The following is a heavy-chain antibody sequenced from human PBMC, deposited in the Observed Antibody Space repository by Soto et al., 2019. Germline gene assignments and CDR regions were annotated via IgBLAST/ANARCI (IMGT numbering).Heavy chain of an antibody. CDR1: GGSFSGYY. V-gene: IGHV4-34*01. D-gene: IGHD3-3*01. CDR2: INHSGST. Sequence: SETLSLTCAVYGGSFSGYYWSWIRQPPGKGLEWIGEINHSGSTNYNPSLKSRVTISVDMSKNQFSLKLSSVTAADTAVYYCASVRRFTYYYYYYGMDVWGQGTTVTVSS. CDR3: ASVRRFTYYYYYYGMDV. J-gene: IGHJ6*02.